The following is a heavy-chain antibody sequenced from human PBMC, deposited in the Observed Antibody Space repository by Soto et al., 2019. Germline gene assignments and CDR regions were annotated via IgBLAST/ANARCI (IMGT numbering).Heavy chain of an antibody. V-gene: IGHV4-39*01. Sequence: QLQLQESGPGLVKPSETLSLTCTVSGDSISSSGYYWGWIRQPPGTGLEWIGSIYYSGSTYYNPSLKSRVTISVDTSKNQFSLKLSSVTAADTAVYYCARQGAGYYGYVTWFDPWGQGTLVTVSS. CDR3: ARQGAGYYGYVTWFDP. CDR1: GDSISSSGYY. CDR2: IYYSGST. J-gene: IGHJ5*02. D-gene: IGHD3-10*01.